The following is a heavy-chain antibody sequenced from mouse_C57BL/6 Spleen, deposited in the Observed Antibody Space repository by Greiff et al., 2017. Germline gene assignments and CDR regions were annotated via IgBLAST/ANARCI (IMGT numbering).Heavy chain of an antibody. CDR1: GYSFTDYN. CDR2: INPNYGTT. V-gene: IGHV1-39*01. Sequence: VQLKQSGPELVKPGASVKISCKASGYSFTDYNMNWVKQSNGTSLEWIGVINPNYGTTSYNQKFKGKATLTVDQSSSTAYLQLNSLTSEDAAVYYCARGGFPYYYGSSPYYAMDYWGQGTSVTVSS. CDR3: ARGGFPYYYGSSPYYAMDY. D-gene: IGHD1-1*01. J-gene: IGHJ4*01.